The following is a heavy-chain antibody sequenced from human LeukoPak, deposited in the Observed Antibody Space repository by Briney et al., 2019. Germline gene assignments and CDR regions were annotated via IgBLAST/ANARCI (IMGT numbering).Heavy chain of an antibody. Sequence: ASVKVSCKASGHTFNTFGISWVRQAPGQGLEWMGRINAYNGHTNYARKVQGRVIMTTDTSTSTAYMELRSLRSDDTAMYYCADEGVAAAGQFDYWGQGTLVTVSS. CDR3: ADEGVAAAGQFDY. V-gene: IGHV1-18*01. CDR1: GHTFNTFG. J-gene: IGHJ4*02. CDR2: INAYNGHT. D-gene: IGHD6-13*01.